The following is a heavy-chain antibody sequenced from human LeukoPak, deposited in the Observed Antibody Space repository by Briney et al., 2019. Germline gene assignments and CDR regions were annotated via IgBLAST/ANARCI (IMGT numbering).Heavy chain of an antibody. V-gene: IGHV1-46*01. CDR3: ASDPGYYDSSGYYLTPSLGY. D-gene: IGHD3-22*01. CDR1: GYTFTSYY. J-gene: IGHJ4*02. Sequence: ASVKVSCKASGYTFTSYYMHWVRQAPGQGLEWMGIINPSGGSTSYAQKFQGRVTMTRDTSTSTVYMELSSLRSEDTAVYYCASDPGYYDSSGYYLTPSLGYWGQGTLVTVSS. CDR2: INPSGGST.